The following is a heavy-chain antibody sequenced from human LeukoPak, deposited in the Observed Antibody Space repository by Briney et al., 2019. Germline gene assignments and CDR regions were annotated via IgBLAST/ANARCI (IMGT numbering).Heavy chain of an antibody. CDR2: IYVGGST. J-gene: IGHJ4*02. V-gene: IGHV3-53*01. CDR3: AREIVGSSSYYFDY. Sequence: PGGSLRLSCAASGLSVNSNYMSWVRQAPGKGLEWVSVIYVGGSTYYADSVKDRFTISRDNSKNTLYLQMNSLRVEDTAVYYCAREIVGSSSYYFDYWGQGSLVTVSS. CDR1: GLSVNSNY. D-gene: IGHD2-21*01.